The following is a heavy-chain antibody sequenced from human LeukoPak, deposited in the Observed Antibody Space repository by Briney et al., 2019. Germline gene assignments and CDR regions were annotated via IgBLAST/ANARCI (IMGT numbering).Heavy chain of an antibody. CDR3: ARHRGYSSSWFDY. Sequence: PSETLSLTCTVSGYSISSGYYWGWIRQPPGKGLEWIGSIYHSGSTYYNPSLKSRVTISVDTSKNQFSLKLSSVTAADTAVYYCARHRGYSSSWFDYWGQGTLVTVSS. D-gene: IGHD6-6*01. V-gene: IGHV4-38-2*02. CDR2: IYHSGST. CDR1: GYSISSGYY. J-gene: IGHJ4*02.